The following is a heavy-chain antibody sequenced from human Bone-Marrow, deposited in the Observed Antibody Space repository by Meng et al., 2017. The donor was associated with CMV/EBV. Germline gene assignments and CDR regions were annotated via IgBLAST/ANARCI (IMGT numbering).Heavy chain of an antibody. J-gene: IGHJ4*02. CDR2: IYWNDDK. V-gene: IGHV2-5*01. CDR3: IHSRSGWCLDY. CDR1: GLSLSSSAVG. D-gene: IGHD6-19*01. Sequence: CTVSGLSLSSSAVGVRWIRQPPGRPLELLALIYWNDDKRYSPSLKSRLTITKDTSRNQVVLTMPNMHPVDTATYYCIHSRSGWCLDYWGQGTLVTVSS.